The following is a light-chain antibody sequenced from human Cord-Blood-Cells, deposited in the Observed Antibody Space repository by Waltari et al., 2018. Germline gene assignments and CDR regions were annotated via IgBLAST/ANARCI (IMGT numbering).Light chain of an antibody. CDR3: SSYTSSSTVV. Sequence: QSALTQPASVSGSPGQSITISCTGTSSDVGGYNYVSWYQQHPGKAPKIMIYDVSNRPSGVSNPFSGANSGNTASLTISGLQAEDEADYYCSSYTSSSTVVFGGGTKLTV. CDR2: DVS. CDR1: SSDVGGYNY. V-gene: IGLV2-14*01. J-gene: IGLJ2*01.